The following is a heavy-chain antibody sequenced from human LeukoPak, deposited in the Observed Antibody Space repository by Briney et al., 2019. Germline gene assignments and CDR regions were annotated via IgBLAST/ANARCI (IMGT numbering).Heavy chain of an antibody. D-gene: IGHD2-2*01. J-gene: IGHJ5*02. CDR2: IIPIFGMA. CDR1: GGTFSSYA. Sequence: SVKVSCKASGGTFSSYAISWVRQAPGQGLEWMGRIIPIFGMANYAQKFQGRVTITADKSTSTAYMELSSLRSEDTAVYYCARDGRSSTSYNWFDPWGQGTLVTVSS. CDR3: ARDGRSSTSYNWFDP. V-gene: IGHV1-69*04.